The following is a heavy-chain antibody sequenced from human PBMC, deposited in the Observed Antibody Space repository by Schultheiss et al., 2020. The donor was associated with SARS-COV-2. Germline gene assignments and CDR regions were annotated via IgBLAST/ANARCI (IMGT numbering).Heavy chain of an antibody. J-gene: IGHJ6*02. CDR3: ARWGWLVPYYYGMDV. D-gene: IGHD6-19*01. CDR1: GGTFSSYA. CDR2: IIPIFGTA. Sequence: SVKVSCKASGGTFSSYAISWVRQAPGQGLEWMGGIIPIFGTANYAQKFQGRVTITADESTSTAYMELSSLRSEDTAVYYCARWGWLVPYYYGMDVWGQGTTVTVSS. V-gene: IGHV1-69*13.